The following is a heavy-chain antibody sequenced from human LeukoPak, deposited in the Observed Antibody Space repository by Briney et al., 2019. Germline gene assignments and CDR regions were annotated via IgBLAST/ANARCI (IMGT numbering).Heavy chain of an antibody. Sequence: PSETLSLTCTVSGGSISSGGYYWSWIRQHPGKGLEWIGYIYYSGSTYYNPSLKSRVTISVDTSKNQFSLKLSSVTAADTAVYYCARMYYDFWSGYFRYQGSYFDYWGQGTLVTVSS. D-gene: IGHD3-3*01. CDR2: IYYSGST. V-gene: IGHV4-31*03. CDR1: GGSISSGGYY. J-gene: IGHJ4*02. CDR3: ARMYYDFWSGYFRYQGSYFDY.